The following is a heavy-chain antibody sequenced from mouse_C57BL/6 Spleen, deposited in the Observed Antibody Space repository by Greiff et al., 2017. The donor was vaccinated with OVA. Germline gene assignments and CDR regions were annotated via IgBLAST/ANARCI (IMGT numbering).Heavy chain of an antibody. J-gene: IGHJ3*01. CDR3: ARDRGNYPFPFAY. V-gene: IGHV5-4*01. CDR1: GFTFSSYA. Sequence: EVKLMESGGGLVKPGGSLKLSCAASGFTFSSYAMSWVRQTPEKRLEWVATISDGGSYTYYPDNVKGRFTISRDNAKNNLYLQMSHLKSEDTAMYYCARDRGNYPFPFAYWGQGTLVTVAA. D-gene: IGHD2-1*01. CDR2: ISDGGSYT.